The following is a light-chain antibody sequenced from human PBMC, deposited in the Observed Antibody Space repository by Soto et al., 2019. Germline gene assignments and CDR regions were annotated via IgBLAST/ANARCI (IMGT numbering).Light chain of an antibody. CDR2: GSS. Sequence: EIVLTQSPDTLSLSPGERATLSCRASQSVSSNYVAWYQQKPGQAPRLLTHGSSSRATGVPDRFSGRGSGTTFTHVISRLEPEDFAVYYCQQYGTSPFTFGQGTKVEI. V-gene: IGKV3-20*01. CDR1: QSVSSNY. J-gene: IGKJ2*01. CDR3: QQYGTSPFT.